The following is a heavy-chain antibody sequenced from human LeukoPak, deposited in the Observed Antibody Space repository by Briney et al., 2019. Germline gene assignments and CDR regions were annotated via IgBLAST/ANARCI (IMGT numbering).Heavy chain of an antibody. Sequence: SETLSLTCTVSGGSISSGGYYWSWIRQPPGKGLEWIGYIYYSGSTNYNPSLKSRVTISVDTSKNQFSLKLSSVTAADTAVYYCARVGYCSSTSCYNWPDYWGQGTLVTVSS. V-gene: IGHV4-61*08. CDR1: GGSISSGGYY. D-gene: IGHD2-2*02. CDR3: ARVGYCSSTSCYNWPDY. CDR2: IYYSGST. J-gene: IGHJ4*02.